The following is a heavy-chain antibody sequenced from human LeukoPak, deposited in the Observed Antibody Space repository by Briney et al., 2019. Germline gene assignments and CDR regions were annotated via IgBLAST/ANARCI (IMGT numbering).Heavy chain of an antibody. CDR3: ARVGDYSNYGWFDP. CDR2: INPNSGGT. D-gene: IGHD4-11*01. J-gene: IGHJ5*02. Sequence: ASVKVSCKASGYTFTGYYMHWVRQAPGQGLEWMGWINPNSGGTNYAQKFQGRVTMTRDTSIGTAYMELSRLRSDDTAVYYCARVGDYSNYGWFDPWGQGTLVTVSS. CDR1: GYTFTGYY. V-gene: IGHV1-2*02.